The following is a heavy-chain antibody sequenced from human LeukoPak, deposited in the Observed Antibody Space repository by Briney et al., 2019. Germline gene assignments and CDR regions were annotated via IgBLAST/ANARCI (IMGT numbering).Heavy chain of an antibody. CDR1: GGTFSSYA. J-gene: IGHJ4*02. CDR3: AREVVVVAATRGAIDY. CDR2: IIPIFGTA. D-gene: IGHD2-15*01. Sequence: ASVKVSCKASGGTFSSYAISWVRQAPGQGLEWMGGIIPIFGTANYAQKFQGRVTITADESTSTAYMELSSLRSEGTAVYYCAREVVVVAATRGAIDYWGQGTLVTVSS. V-gene: IGHV1-69*13.